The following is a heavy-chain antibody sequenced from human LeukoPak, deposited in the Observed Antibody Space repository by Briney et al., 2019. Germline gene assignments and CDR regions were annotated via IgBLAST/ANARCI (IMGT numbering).Heavy chain of an antibody. D-gene: IGHD3-9*01. CDR3: AKENDILTKDYGMDV. CDR1: GITLSNYG. J-gene: IGHJ6*02. CDR2: ISGSGGST. V-gene: IGHV3-23*01. Sequence: GGSLRLSCAVSGITLSNYGMSWVRQAPGKGLEWVSAISGSGGSTYYADSVKGRFTISRDNSKNTLYLQMNSLRAEDTAVYHCAKENDILTKDYGMDVWGQGTTVTVSS.